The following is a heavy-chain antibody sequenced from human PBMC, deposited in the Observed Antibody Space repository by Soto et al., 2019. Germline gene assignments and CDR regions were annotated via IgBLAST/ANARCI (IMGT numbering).Heavy chain of an antibody. Sequence: SETLSLTCAVSGGSINSRYWWSWVRQPPGKGLEWIGEIYHSGSTNYNPSLKSRVTISLDKSKNQFSLNLSSVTAADTAVYYCARDQNGSGNYYTRYFDYWGQGTLVTAPQ. J-gene: IGHJ4*02. CDR2: IYHSGST. D-gene: IGHD3-10*01. CDR1: GGSINSRYW. CDR3: ARDQNGSGNYYTRYFDY. V-gene: IGHV4-4*02.